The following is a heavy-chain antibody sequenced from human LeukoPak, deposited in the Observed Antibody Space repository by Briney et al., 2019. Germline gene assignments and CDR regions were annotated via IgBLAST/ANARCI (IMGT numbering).Heavy chain of an antibody. Sequence: GASVKVSCKVSGYTLTESSLHWVRRAPGKGLEWMGGIDPEDGETIYAQKFQGRVTMTEDTSTDTAYMELTGLRSEDTAVYYCAGGPPGQLYDYWGQGTLVTVSS. J-gene: IGHJ4*02. CDR2: IDPEDGET. V-gene: IGHV1-24*01. CDR3: AGGPPGQLYDY. CDR1: GYTLTESS. D-gene: IGHD6-6*01.